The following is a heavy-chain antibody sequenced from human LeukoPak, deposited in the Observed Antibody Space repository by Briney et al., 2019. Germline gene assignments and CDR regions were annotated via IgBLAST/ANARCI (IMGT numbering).Heavy chain of an antibody. CDR1: GDSVSSTSAT. CDR2: TYYRSKWYN. Sequence: SQTLSLTCVISGDSVSSTSATWNWISQSPSRGLEWLGRTYYRSKWYNNYAVSVESRITINPDTSKNQFSLQLTFVTPEDTAMYYCSREDPSGYSNVWGQGTLVTVSS. D-gene: IGHD6-13*01. V-gene: IGHV6-1*01. J-gene: IGHJ4*02. CDR3: SREDPSGYSNV.